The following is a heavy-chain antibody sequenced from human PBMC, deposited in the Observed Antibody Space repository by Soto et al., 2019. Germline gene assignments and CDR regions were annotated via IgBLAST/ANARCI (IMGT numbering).Heavy chain of an antibody. Sequence: QVQLVQSGAEVKKPGASVKVSCKASGYTFTNYYMHWVRQAPGQGLEWMGIINPSGGTTNYAQKFQDRVTMTRDTSTSTVYMEVSSLRSEDTAVYYCARGAIMFGKVIATFDYWGQGTLVTVSS. CDR3: ARGAIMFGKVIATFDY. CDR2: INPSGGTT. J-gene: IGHJ4*02. CDR1: GYTFTNYY. V-gene: IGHV1-46*01. D-gene: IGHD3-16*02.